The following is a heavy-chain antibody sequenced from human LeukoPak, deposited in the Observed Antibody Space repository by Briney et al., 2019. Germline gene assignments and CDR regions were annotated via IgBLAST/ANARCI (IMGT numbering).Heavy chain of an antibody. CDR2: IIPILGTA. V-gene: IGHV1-69*13. CDR1: GYTFTDYY. Sequence: SVKVSCKASGYTFTDYYMHWVRQAPGQGLEWMGGIIPILGTANYAQKFQGRVTITADESTSTAYMELSSLRSEDTAVYYCARDLEGTDDAFDIWGQGTMVTVSS. D-gene: IGHD1-7*01. CDR3: ARDLEGTDDAFDI. J-gene: IGHJ3*02.